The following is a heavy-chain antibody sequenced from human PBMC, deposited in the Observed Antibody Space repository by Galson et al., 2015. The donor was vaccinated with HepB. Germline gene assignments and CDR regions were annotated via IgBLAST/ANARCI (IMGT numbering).Heavy chain of an antibody. J-gene: IGHJ2*01. D-gene: IGHD3-22*01. CDR3: AKGVNVDYYDSSGSKDRYFDL. CDR1: GFTFSSYG. V-gene: IGHV3-30*18. CDR2: ISYDGSNK. Sequence: SLRLSCAASGFTFSSYGMHWVRQAPGKGLEWVAVISYDGSNKYYADSVKGRFTISRDNSKNTLYLQMNSLRAEDTAVYYCAKGVNVDYYDSSGSKDRYFDLWGRGTLVTVSS.